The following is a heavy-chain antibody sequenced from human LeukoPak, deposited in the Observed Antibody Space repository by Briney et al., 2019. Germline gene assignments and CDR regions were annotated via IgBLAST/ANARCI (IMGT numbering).Heavy chain of an antibody. CDR2: INSDGSST. V-gene: IGHV3-74*01. D-gene: IGHD4-23*01. Sequence: GGSLRLSCAVSGFTFSSYWMHWVRQAPGKGLVWVSRINSDGSSTSYADSVKGRFTISRDNSKNTLYLQMNSLRADDTAVYYCAKAGNSAWMNADLHDAFDIWGQGTMVTVSS. CDR3: AKAGNSAWMNADLHDAFDI. J-gene: IGHJ3*02. CDR1: GFTFSSYW.